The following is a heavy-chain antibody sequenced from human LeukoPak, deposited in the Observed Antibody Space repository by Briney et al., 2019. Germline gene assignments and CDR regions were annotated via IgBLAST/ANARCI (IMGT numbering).Heavy chain of an antibody. V-gene: IGHV4-39*01. J-gene: IGHJ6*02. CDR2: VYYSGST. D-gene: IGHD2-21*02. CDR3: ARHCSGDCYPYYGLDV. CDR1: GDSISSSGYY. Sequence: SETLSLTCTVSGDSISSSGYYWAWIRQPPGKGLEWIGSVYYSGSTYYNPSLKSRVTISVDMSKNQFSLRLSSVTAADTAVYYCARHCSGDCYPYYGLDVWGQGATVTVSS.